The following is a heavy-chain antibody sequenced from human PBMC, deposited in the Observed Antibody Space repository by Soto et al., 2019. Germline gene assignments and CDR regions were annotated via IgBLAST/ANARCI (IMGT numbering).Heavy chain of an antibody. Sequence: QVQLVESGGGVVPPGRSLRLSCAASGFTFSSYGMHWVRQAPGKGLEWVAVISYDGSNKYYADSVKGRFTISRDNSKNTLYLQMNSLRAEDTAVYYCAKADGSGNRMCTAVEYWGQGTLVTVSS. V-gene: IGHV3-30*18. CDR3: AKADGSGNRMCTAVEY. CDR2: ISYDGSNK. J-gene: IGHJ4*02. D-gene: IGHD3-10*01. CDR1: GFTFSSYG.